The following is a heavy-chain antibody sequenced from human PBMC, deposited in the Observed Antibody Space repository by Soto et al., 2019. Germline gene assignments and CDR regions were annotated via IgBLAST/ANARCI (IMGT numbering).Heavy chain of an antibody. Sequence: GGSLRLSCAASGFTFSSYGINWVRQAPGKGLEWVSYISGSGDSIYYADSLRGRFTISRDNARNSLHLQMNNLRDEETAVYYCARGGWNDLFDSWGQGTLVTVSS. CDR2: ISGSGDSI. CDR1: GFTFSSYG. J-gene: IGHJ4*02. D-gene: IGHD1-1*01. CDR3: ARGGWNDLFDS. V-gene: IGHV3-48*02.